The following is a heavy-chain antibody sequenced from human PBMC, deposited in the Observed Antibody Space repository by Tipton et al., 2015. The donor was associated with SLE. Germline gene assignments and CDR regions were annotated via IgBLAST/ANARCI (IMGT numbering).Heavy chain of an antibody. CDR3: ARSRVELGSFGGDY. CDR1: GFTFSSYS. Sequence: SLRLSCAASGFTFSSYSMNWVRQAPGKGLEWVSSISSSSSYIYYADSVKGRFTISRDNAKNSLYLQMNSLRAEDTAVYYCARSRVELGSFGGDYWGQGTLVTVSS. V-gene: IGHV3-21*01. D-gene: IGHD7-27*01. CDR2: ISSSSSYI. J-gene: IGHJ4*02.